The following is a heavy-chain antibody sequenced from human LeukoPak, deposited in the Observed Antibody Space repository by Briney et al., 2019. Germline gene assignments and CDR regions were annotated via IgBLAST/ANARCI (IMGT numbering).Heavy chain of an antibody. V-gene: IGHV4-34*01. CDR1: GGSFSGYY. CDR3: ASGVPRTAVLRCFDWLERHRISPKGAQWNSAGGVWFDP. CDR2: INHSGST. D-gene: IGHD3-9*01. J-gene: IGHJ5*02. Sequence: SETLSLTCAVYGGSFSGYYWSWIRQPPGKGLEWIGEINHSGSTNYNPSLKSRVTISVDTSKNQFSLKLSSVTAADTAVYYCASGVPRTAVLRCFDWLERHRISPKGAQWNSAGGVWFDPWGQGTLVTVSS.